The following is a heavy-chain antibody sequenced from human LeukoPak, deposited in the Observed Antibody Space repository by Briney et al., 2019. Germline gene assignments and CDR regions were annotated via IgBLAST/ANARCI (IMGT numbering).Heavy chain of an antibody. CDR1: GFTFSSAW. J-gene: IGHJ4*02. V-gene: IGHV3-15*01. D-gene: IGHD4-23*01. CDR3: ANIFGGNSHRSDY. CDR2: IKTKTDGGTT. Sequence: GGSLRLSCAASGFTFSSAWMSWVRQAPGQGLEWLGRIKTKTDGGTTDYAAPVKGRFTISRDDLKDTLYLQMNSLKSDDTAVYYCANIFGGNSHRSDYWGQGTLVTVSS.